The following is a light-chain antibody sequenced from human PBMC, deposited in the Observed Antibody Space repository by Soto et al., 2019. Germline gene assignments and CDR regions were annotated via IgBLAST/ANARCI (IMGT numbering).Light chain of an antibody. CDR3: QQYGSSGT. CDR1: QSVSNNY. Sequence: EIVLPHSPSPLSLSPGERATLSCRASQSVSNNYLAWYQQKPGQAPRLLIYGASNRATGIPDRFSGSGSGTDFTLTISRLEPEDFPVYYCQQYGSSGTFGQGTKVDI. V-gene: IGKV3-20*01. J-gene: IGKJ1*01. CDR2: GAS.